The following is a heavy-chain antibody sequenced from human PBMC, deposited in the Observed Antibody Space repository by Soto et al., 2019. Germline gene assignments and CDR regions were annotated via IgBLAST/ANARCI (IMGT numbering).Heavy chain of an antibody. CDR1: GGSVSSGSYY. CDR2: IYYSGST. CDR3: AREDFESSFDY. V-gene: IGHV4-61*01. J-gene: IGHJ4*02. Sequence: QVQLQESGPGLVKPSETLSLTCTVSGGSVSSGSYYWRWIRQPPGKGLEWIGYIYYSGSTNYNPSLKSRVTISVDTSKNQFSLKLSSVTAADTAVYYCAREDFESSFDYWGQGTLVTVSS. D-gene: IGHD3-9*01.